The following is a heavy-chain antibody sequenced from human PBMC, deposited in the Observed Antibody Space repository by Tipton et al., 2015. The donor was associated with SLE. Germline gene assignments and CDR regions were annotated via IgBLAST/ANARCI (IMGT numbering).Heavy chain of an antibody. D-gene: IGHD2-21*02. CDR3: AGRGDLVVVTSYLDY. Sequence: GLVKPSETLSLTCTVSGYSISSGYYWGWIRQPPGKGLAWIGSVHHSGSTYYSPSLKSRVTISADTSKNQFSLKLRSVTAADTAVYYCAGRGDLVVVTSYLDYWGQGTLVTVST. CDR1: GYSISSGYY. V-gene: IGHV4-38-2*02. CDR2: VHHSGST. J-gene: IGHJ4*02.